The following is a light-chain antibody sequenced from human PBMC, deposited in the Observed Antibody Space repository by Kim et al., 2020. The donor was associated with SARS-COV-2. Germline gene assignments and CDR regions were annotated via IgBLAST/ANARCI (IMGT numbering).Light chain of an antibody. Sequence: SSGERGAIPCSASHRVSSYLAGYYQQTGDAPTRLIYDASYSATGITARFSGSGGWTDFTPTTSSIEQAEFSVYYCQQRNNKSPRTFGGGTKVDIK. V-gene: IGKV3-11*01. CDR2: DAS. CDR3: QQRNNKSPRT. J-gene: IGKJ4*02. CDR1: HRVSSY.